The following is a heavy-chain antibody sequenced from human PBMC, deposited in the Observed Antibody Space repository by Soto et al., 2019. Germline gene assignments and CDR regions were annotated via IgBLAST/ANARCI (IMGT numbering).Heavy chain of an antibody. V-gene: IGHV3-30-3*01. CDR3: ARGGAGIAVAVAIDY. CDR2: ISYDGSNK. Sequence: QVQLVESGGGVVQPGRSLRLSCAASGFTFSSYAMHWVRQAPGKGLEWVAVISYDGSNKYYADSVKGRFTISRDNSKNTLYLQMYSLRAEDTAVYYCARGGAGIAVAVAIDYWGQGTLVTVSS. D-gene: IGHD6-19*01. J-gene: IGHJ4*02. CDR1: GFTFSSYA.